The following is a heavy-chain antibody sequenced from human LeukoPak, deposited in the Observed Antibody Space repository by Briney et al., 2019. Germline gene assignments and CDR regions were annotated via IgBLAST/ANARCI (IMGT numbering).Heavy chain of an antibody. CDR3: ARPAQSYYYGSGSYPFDP. V-gene: IGHV4-4*07. D-gene: IGHD3-10*01. CDR1: GGSISSYY. Sequence: PSETLSLTCTVSGGSISSYYWSWIRQPAGKGLEWIGRIYTSGSTNYNPSLESRVTMSVETSKNQFSLKLSSVTAADTAVYYCARPAQSYYYGSGSYPFDPWGQGTLVTVSS. CDR2: IYTSGST. J-gene: IGHJ5*02.